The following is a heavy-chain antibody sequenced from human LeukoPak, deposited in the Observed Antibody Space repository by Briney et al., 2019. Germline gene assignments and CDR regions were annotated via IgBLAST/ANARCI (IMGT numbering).Heavy chain of an antibody. CDR1: GYTFTSYD. V-gene: IGHV1-8*01. J-gene: IGHJ4*02. CDR2: MSPNSGNT. Sequence: ASMKVSCKASGYTFTSYDINWVRQATGQGLEWMGWMSPNSGNTGYAQKFQGRVTMTRNTSISTAYMELSSLRSEDTAVYYCARGPITTRSHFDYWGQGTLVTVSS. CDR3: ARGPITTRSHFDY. D-gene: IGHD3-22*01.